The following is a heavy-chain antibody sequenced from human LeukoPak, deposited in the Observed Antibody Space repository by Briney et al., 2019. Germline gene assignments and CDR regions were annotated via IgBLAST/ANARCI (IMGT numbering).Heavy chain of an antibody. Sequence: TSENVSFKASGGTFSCYAISWMRHAPGQGLELMGSIIPILGIATYAKKFQGRVTITADKSPRTAYMELSSLRSEDTAVYCCASSIPPGCSSPSCYSPFDYWGQGTLVTVSS. D-gene: IGHD2-2*01. CDR1: GGTFSCYA. CDR2: IIPILGIA. J-gene: IGHJ4*02. V-gene: IGHV1-69*04. CDR3: ASSIPPGCSSPSCYSPFDY.